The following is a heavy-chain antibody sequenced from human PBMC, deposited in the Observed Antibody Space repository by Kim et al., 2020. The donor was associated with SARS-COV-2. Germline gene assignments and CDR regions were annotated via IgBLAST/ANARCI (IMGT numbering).Heavy chain of an antibody. J-gene: IGHJ6*02. V-gene: IGHV4-59*08. CDR1: GGSISSYY. Sequence: SETLSLTCTVSGGSISSYYWSWIRQPPGKGLEWIGYIYYSGSTNYNPSLKSRVTISVDTSKNQFTLKLSSVTAADTAVYYCARGIYDILTGYYRAYYYYGMDVWGQGTTVTVSS. D-gene: IGHD3-9*01. CDR2: IYYSGST. CDR3: ARGIYDILTGYYRAYYYYGMDV.